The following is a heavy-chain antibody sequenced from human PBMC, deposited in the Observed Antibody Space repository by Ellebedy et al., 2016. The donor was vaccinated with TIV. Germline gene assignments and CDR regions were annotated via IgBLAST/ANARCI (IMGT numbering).Heavy chain of an antibody. CDR1: GYTFTTFY. V-gene: IGHV1-46*01. D-gene: IGHD6-13*01. Sequence: ASVKVSXKASGYTFTTFYMHWVRQAPGQGLEWMGIINPTGGSTTYAQKFQGRVTMTRDTSTSTVYMELSSLRSEDTAVYYCASRSRSGLVAVGSDYYAMDVWGQGTTVTVSS. J-gene: IGHJ6*02. CDR2: INPTGGST. CDR3: ASRSRSGLVAVGSDYYAMDV.